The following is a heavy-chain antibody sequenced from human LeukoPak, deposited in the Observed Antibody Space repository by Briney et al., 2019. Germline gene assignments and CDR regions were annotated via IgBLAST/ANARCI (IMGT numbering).Heavy chain of an antibody. CDR1: GFTFSSYA. V-gene: IGHV3-23*01. Sequence: PGGSLRLSCAASGFTFSSYAMSWVRQAPGKGLEWVSAISGSGGSTYYADSVKGRFTISRDNSKNTLYLQMNSLRAEDTAVYYCAKVSPRSGYYDSSGYRPGGFDPWGQGTLVTVSS. D-gene: IGHD3-22*01. CDR3: AKVSPRSGYYDSSGYRPGGFDP. CDR2: ISGSGGST. J-gene: IGHJ5*02.